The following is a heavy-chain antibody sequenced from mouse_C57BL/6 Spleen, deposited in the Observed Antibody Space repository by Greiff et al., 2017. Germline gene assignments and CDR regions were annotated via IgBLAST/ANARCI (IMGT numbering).Heavy chain of an antibody. CDR1: GFTFTDYY. J-gene: IGHJ3*01. CDR3: ARSDMVTTTRAFAY. V-gene: IGHV7-3*01. D-gene: IGHD2-2*01. CDR2: IRNKANGYTT. Sequence: EVKLVESGGGLVQPGGSLSLSCAASGFTFTDYYMSWVRQPPGKALEWWGFIRNKANGYTTEYSASVKGRFTISRDNSQSILYLQMNALRAEDSATYYCARSDMVTTTRAFAYWGQGTLVTVSA.